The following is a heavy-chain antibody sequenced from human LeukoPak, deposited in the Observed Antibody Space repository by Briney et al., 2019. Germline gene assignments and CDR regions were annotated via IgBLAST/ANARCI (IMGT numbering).Heavy chain of an antibody. J-gene: IGHJ5*02. CDR3: ARHSPAATVDWFDP. CDR1: GGSFSGYY. Sequence: PSETLSLTCAVYGGSFSGYYWSWIRQPPGKGLEWIGEINHSGSTNYNPSLKSRVTISVDTSKNQFSLKLSSVTAADTAVYYCARHSPAATVDWFDPWGQGTLVTVSS. D-gene: IGHD2-2*01. CDR2: INHSGST. V-gene: IGHV4-34*01.